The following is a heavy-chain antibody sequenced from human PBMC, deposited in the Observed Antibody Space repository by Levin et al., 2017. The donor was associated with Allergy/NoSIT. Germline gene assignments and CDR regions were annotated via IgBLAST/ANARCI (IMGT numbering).Heavy chain of an antibody. D-gene: IGHD1-26*01. CDR1: GFTFSSYG. Sequence: GGSLRLSCAASGFTFSSYGMHWVRQAPGKGLEWVTLISYDGSNTYHADSVKGRFTISRDNSKNTLYLQMNSLRAEDTAVYYCAKEGIVGTYYGMNVWGQGNTVTVSS. J-gene: IGHJ6*02. CDR3: AKEGIVGTYYGMNV. V-gene: IGHV3-30*18. CDR2: ISYDGSNT.